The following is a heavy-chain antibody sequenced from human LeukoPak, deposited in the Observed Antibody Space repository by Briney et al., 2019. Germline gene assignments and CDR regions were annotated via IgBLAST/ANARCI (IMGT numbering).Heavy chain of an antibody. J-gene: IGHJ4*02. V-gene: IGHV3-9*01. CDR2: ISWNSGSI. CDR1: GFTFDDYA. Sequence: PGRSLRLSCAASGFTFDDYAMHWVRQAPGKGLEWVSGISWNSGSIGYADSVKGRFTISRDNAKNSLYLQMNSLRAEDTALYYCAKDRGVFYYAHYFDYWGQGTLVTVSS. CDR3: AKDRGVFYYAHYFDY. D-gene: IGHD3-10*01.